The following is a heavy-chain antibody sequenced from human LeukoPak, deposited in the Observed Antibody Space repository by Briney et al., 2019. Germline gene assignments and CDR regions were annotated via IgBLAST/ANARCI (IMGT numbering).Heavy chain of an antibody. Sequence: GGSLRLSCAASGFTFSDYYMSWIRQAPGKGLEWVSYISSSGSTIYYADSVKGRFTISRDNAKNSLYLQMNSLRAEDTAVYYCARDIVVVPAATNYYYYGMDVWGQGTTVTVSS. V-gene: IGHV3-11*04. CDR1: GFTFSDYY. J-gene: IGHJ6*02. D-gene: IGHD2-2*01. CDR2: ISSSGSTI. CDR3: ARDIVVVPAATNYYYYGMDV.